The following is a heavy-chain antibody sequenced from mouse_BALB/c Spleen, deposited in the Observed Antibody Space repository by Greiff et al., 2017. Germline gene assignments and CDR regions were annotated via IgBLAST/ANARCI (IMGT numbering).Heavy chain of an antibody. CDR2: SRNKANDYTT. D-gene: IGHD2-13*01. V-gene: IGHV7-1*02. CDR3: ARDARYGDAWFAY. Sequence: EVKLVESGGGLVQPGGSLRLSCATSGFTFSGFYMEWVRQPPGKRLEWIAASRNKANDYTTEYSASVKGRFIVSRATSQSILYLQMNALRAADTAICYSARDARYGDAWFAYWGQGTLVTVSA. CDR1: GFTFSGFY. J-gene: IGHJ3*01.